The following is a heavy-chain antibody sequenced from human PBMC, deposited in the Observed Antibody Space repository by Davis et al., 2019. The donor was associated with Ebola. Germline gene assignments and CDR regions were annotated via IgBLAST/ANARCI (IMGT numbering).Heavy chain of an antibody. D-gene: IGHD3-3*01. Sequence: GESLKISCAASGFTFSSYAMSWVRQAPGKGLEWVSAISGSGGSTYYADSVKGRFTISRDNSKNTLYLQMNSLRAEDTAVYYCASEPPVVTIFGVPDYWGQGTLVTVSS. J-gene: IGHJ4*02. CDR3: ASEPPVVTIFGVPDY. CDR2: ISGSGGST. CDR1: GFTFSSYA. V-gene: IGHV3-23*01.